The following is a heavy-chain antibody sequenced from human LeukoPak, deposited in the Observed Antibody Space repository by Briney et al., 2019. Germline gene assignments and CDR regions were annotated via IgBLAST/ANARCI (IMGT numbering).Heavy chain of an antibody. V-gene: IGHV3-48*03. J-gene: IGHJ4*02. CDR1: GFTFSSYE. D-gene: IGHD3-3*01. Sequence: GGSLRLSCAASGFTFSSYEMNWVRQAPGKGLDWVSYISSSGSTIYYADSVKGRFTISRDNAKNSLYLQMNSLRAEDTAVYYCASLVGFWSGTDDYWGQGTLVTVSS. CDR3: ASLVGFWSGTDDY. CDR2: ISSSGSTI.